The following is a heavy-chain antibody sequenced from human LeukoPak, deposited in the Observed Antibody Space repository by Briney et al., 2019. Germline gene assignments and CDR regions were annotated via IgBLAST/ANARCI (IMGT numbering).Heavy chain of an antibody. Sequence: SETLSLTCAVYGGSFSGYYWNWIRQPPGRGLEWIGEINHSGYTNYNPSLKSRVTISVDTSKNQFSLKLSSVTAADTAVYYCARRMVGRITMVRGVNWFDPWGQGTLVTVSS. CDR2: INHSGYT. J-gene: IGHJ5*02. V-gene: IGHV4-34*01. CDR1: GGSFSGYY. CDR3: ARRMVGRITMVRGVNWFDP. D-gene: IGHD3-10*01.